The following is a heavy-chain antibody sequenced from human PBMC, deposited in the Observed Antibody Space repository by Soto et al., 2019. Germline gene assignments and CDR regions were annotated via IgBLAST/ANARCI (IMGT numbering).Heavy chain of an antibody. CDR3: AKESGITIFGVVSKLNYMDV. V-gene: IGHV3-23*01. J-gene: IGHJ6*03. D-gene: IGHD3-3*01. Sequence: GGSLRLSCAASGFTFSSYAMSWVRQAPGKGLEWVSAISGSGGSTYYADSVKGRFTISRDNSKNTLYLQMNSLRAEDTAVYYCAKESGITIFGVVSKLNYMDVWGKGTTVTVSS. CDR2: ISGSGGST. CDR1: GFTFSSYA.